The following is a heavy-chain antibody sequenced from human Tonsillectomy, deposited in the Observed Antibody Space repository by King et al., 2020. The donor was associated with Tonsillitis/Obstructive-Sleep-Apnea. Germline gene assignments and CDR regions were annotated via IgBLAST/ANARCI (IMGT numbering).Heavy chain of an antibody. CDR2: IVVGSGNT. CDR1: GFTFTSSA. V-gene: IGHV1-58*02. CDR3: AATARAAAAGFYYYYHMDV. D-gene: IGHD6-13*01. Sequence: QLVESGPEVKKSGTSVKVSCKASGFTFTSSAMQWVRQARGQRLEWIGWIVVGSGNTNYAEKYQERVTITRDMSTRAAYTELSSLRSEDTAVYYCAATARAAAAGFYYYYHMDVWGKGTTVTVSS. J-gene: IGHJ6*03.